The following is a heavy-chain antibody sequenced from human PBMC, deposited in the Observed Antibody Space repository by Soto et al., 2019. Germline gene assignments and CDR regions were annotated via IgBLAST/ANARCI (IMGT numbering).Heavy chain of an antibody. CDR2: IYRGGGT. V-gene: IGHV3-66*01. CDR1: LFIVSDNY. Sequence: EVRLVQSGGGLVQPGGSLRLSCAASLFIVSDNYMSWVRQAPGKGLARVSLIYRGGGTDYAESVKGRFTISRDNSKNTLYLQMNSLKAEDTGIYYCATRMTTAPYWGQGTVVTVSS. J-gene: IGHJ4*02. D-gene: IGHD4-17*01. CDR3: ATRMTTAPY.